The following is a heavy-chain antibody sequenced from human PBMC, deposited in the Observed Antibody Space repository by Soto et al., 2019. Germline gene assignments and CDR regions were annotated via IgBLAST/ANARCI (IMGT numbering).Heavy chain of an antibody. J-gene: IGHJ5*02. V-gene: IGHV4-39*01. CDR2: IYYSGSA. Sequence: SETLSLTCSVSGGSISSVSYYWGWIRQPPGKGLEWIGSIYYSGSAYYSPSLKSRVTMSVDTSKDQLSLELRSVTAADTAVYYCARLHCNSPNCVPLDPWGQGTLVTVS. CDR1: GGSISSVSYY. D-gene: IGHD2-2*01. CDR3: ARLHCNSPNCVPLDP.